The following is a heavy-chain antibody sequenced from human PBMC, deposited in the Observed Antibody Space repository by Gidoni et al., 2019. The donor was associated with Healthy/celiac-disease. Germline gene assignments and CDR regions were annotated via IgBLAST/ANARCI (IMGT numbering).Heavy chain of an antibody. J-gene: IGHJ3*02. CDR3: AREQYSSGWSGALGAFDI. D-gene: IGHD6-19*01. Sequence: QVQLVESGGGVVQPGRSLRLSFAASGFTFKRYGMHWVRQAPGKGLEWVAVIWYDGSNKYYADSVKGRFTISRDNSKNTLYLQMNSLRAEDTAVYYCAREQYSSGWSGALGAFDIWGQGTMVTVSS. CDR2: IWYDGSNK. CDR1: GFTFKRYG. V-gene: IGHV3-33*01.